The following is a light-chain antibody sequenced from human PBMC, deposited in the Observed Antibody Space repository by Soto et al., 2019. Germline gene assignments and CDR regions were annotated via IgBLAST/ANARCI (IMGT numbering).Light chain of an antibody. CDR1: SSKIGSNY. CDR2: RNN. V-gene: IGLV1-47*01. CDR3: PAWDDSLSGPV. Sequence: QSVLTQPPSASGTPGQRVTISCSGSSSKIGSNYVYWYQQLPGTAPKLLIYRNNQRPSGVPDRFSGSKSGTSASLAISGLRSEDEADYYCPAWDDSLSGPVFGTGTKLTVL. J-gene: IGLJ1*01.